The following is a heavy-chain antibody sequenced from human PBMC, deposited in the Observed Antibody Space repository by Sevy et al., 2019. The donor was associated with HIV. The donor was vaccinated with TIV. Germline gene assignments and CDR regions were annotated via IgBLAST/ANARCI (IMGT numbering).Heavy chain of an antibody. CDR1: GFTLNSYW. Sequence: GGSLRLSCVAFGFTLNSYWMSWVRQAQGKGLEWVANIKQDGSVKYYMDSVKGRFTISRDNARNLLYLQMNSLRVEDTALYYCVRAIAADGSFWGQGTLVTVSS. CDR3: VRAIAADGSF. CDR2: IKQDGSVK. V-gene: IGHV3-7*01. D-gene: IGHD6-13*01. J-gene: IGHJ4*02.